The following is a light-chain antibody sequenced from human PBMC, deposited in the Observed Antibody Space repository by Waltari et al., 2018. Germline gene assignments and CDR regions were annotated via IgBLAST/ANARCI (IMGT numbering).Light chain of an antibody. J-gene: IGLJ2*01. V-gene: IGLV2-11*01. CDR2: DVS. CDR1: SSDVGGYKS. Sequence: SALTQPRSVSGSPGQSVTTSCTGTSSDVGGYKSVSVYQQHPGKAPKLMIYDVSNRPSGVPDRFSGSKSGNTASLTISGLQAEDEADYYCCSYAGSYTLVFGGGTKLTVL. CDR3: CSYAGSYTLV.